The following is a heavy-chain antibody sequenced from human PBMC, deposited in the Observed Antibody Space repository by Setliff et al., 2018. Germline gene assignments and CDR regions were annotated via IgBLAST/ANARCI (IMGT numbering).Heavy chain of an antibody. V-gene: IGHV1-18*01. Sequence: ASVKVSCKASGYTFTSYGISWVRQAPGQGLEWMGWISAYNGNTNYAQKFQGRVTITADESTSTAYMELSSLRSEDTAVYYCASNYDIHLYNWFDPWGQGTLVTVSS. CDR2: ISAYNGNT. CDR1: GYTFTSYG. CDR3: ASNYDIHLYNWFDP. J-gene: IGHJ5*02. D-gene: IGHD3-9*01.